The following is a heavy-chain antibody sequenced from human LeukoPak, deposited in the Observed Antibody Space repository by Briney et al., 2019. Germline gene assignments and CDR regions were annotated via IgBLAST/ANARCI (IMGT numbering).Heavy chain of an antibody. CDR1: GFTFSSYS. CDR2: ISSSSNTI. V-gene: IGHV3-48*04. CDR3: ARIAAASHDAFDI. D-gene: IGHD6-13*01. Sequence: GGSLRLSCAASGFTFSSYSMNWVRQAPGKGLEWVSYISSSSNTIYYADSVKGRFTISRDNAKNSLYLQMNSLRAEGTAVYYCARIAAASHDAFDIWGQGTMVTVSS. J-gene: IGHJ3*02.